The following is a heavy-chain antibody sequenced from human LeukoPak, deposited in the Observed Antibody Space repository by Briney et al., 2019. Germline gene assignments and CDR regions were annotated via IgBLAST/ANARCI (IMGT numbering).Heavy chain of an antibody. D-gene: IGHD5-12*01. CDR1: GFSFSSYA. Sequence: GGSLRLSCAASGFSFSSYAMSWVRQAPGEGLEWVSAISGSGGSTYYADSVKGRFTISRDNSKNTLYLQINSLRGEDTAVYYCAKLCGYDSHPRNWFDPWGQGTLVTVSS. V-gene: IGHV3-23*01. CDR2: ISGSGGST. CDR3: AKLCGYDSHPRNWFDP. J-gene: IGHJ5*02.